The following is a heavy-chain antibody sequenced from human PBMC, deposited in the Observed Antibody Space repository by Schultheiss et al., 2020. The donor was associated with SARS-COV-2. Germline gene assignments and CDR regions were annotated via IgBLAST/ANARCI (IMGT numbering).Heavy chain of an antibody. CDR3: ARRGYSYGLFDY. J-gene: IGHJ4*02. CDR1: GGSISSYY. Sequence: SETLSLTCTVSGGSISSYYWSWIRQPPGKGLEWIGYIYHSGSTNYNPSLKSRVTISVDTSKNQFSLKLSSVTAADTAVYYCARRGYSYGLFDYWGQGTLVTVSS. V-gene: IGHV4-59*01. D-gene: IGHD5-18*01. CDR2: IYHSGST.